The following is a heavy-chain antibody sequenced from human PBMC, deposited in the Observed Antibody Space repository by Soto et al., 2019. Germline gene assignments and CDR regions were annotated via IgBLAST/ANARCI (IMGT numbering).Heavy chain of an antibody. V-gene: IGHV1-3*01. J-gene: IGHJ4*02. D-gene: IGHD3-22*01. Sequence: AAVKVSCKACGCTFTSYPMHWVRQPPGQRMEWMGWINAGNGNTKYSQKFQGRVTITRDTSASTAYMELSSLRSEDTAVYYCARVSSGYYPTRLAFDYWGQGTLVTVSS. CDR2: INAGNGNT. CDR1: GCTFTSYP. CDR3: ARVSSGYYPTRLAFDY.